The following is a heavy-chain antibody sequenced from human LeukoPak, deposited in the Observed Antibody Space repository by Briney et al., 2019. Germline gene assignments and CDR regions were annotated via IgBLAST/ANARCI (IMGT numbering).Heavy chain of an antibody. CDR2: IYYSGST. V-gene: IGHV4-59*08. Sequence: PSETLSLTCTVSGGSISSYYWSWIRQPPGKGLEWIGYIYYSGSTNYNPSLKSRVTISVDTSKNQFSLKLSSVTAADTAVYYCARGATVTTGADYWGQGTLVTVSS. CDR3: ARGATVTTGADY. CDR1: GGSISSYY. D-gene: IGHD4-17*01. J-gene: IGHJ4*02.